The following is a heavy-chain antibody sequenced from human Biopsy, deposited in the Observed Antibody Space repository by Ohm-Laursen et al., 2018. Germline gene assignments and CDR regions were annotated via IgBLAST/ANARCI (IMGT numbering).Heavy chain of an antibody. CDR3: AKDWTSQYYYDSMDDY. V-gene: IGHV3-9*01. J-gene: IGHJ4*02. CDR2: IDWNRGSI. Sequence: SLRLSCTASRFTFEDYAMHWVRLTPGKGLEWVSGIDWNRGSIAYGDSVKGRFTISRDNSKNTLYLQMNSLRVEDTAVYYCAKDWTSQYYYDSMDDYWGQGTLVTVSS. D-gene: IGHD3-22*01. CDR1: RFTFEDYA.